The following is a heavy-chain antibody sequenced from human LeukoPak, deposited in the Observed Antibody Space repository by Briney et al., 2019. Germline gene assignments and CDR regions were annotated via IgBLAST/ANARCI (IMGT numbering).Heavy chain of an antibody. D-gene: IGHD3-10*01. CDR3: ARVDSSGGTFDM. Sequence: PGGSLRLSCEASGFTFNTYAIYWVRQAPGKGLEWVSGICGSGGCAYYADSVKGRFTISRDNSKNTVYLQMNSLGVDDSAVYHCARVDSSGGTFDMWGQGTMVTVSS. J-gene: IGHJ3*02. V-gene: IGHV3-23*01. CDR2: ICGSGGCA. CDR1: GFTFNTYA.